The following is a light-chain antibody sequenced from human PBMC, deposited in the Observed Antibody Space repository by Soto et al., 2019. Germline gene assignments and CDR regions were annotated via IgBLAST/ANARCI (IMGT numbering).Light chain of an antibody. CDR1: QSVSSSY. V-gene: IGKV3-20*01. CDR3: QQYGSSPGT. J-gene: IGKJ1*01. CDR2: GAS. Sequence: EIVLTQSPGTLSLSPGERATLSCRASQSVSSSYLAWYQQKPVKAPRLLIYGASSRATGIPDRFSGSGSGTDFTLTISRLEPEDWAVYYCQQYGSSPGTFGQGTKVDIK.